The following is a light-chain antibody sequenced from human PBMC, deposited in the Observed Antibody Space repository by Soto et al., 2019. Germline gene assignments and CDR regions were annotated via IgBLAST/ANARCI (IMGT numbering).Light chain of an antibody. J-gene: IGKJ5*01. CDR3: QQRSNWPPIT. Sequence: EIVLTQCPATLSLSPGERATLSCSASQSVSSYLAWYQQKPGQAPRLLVYDASNRAYGIPVRFSGSGSGTDLTLTISSLEPEDFAVYYCQQRSNWPPITFGQGTRLEIK. V-gene: IGKV3-11*01. CDR2: DAS. CDR1: QSVSSY.